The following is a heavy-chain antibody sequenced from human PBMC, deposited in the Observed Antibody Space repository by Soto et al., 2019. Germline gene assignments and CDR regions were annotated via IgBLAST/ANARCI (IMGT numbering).Heavy chain of an antibody. D-gene: IGHD2-8*01. CDR2: ISSSSSTI. CDR1: GFTFSDYS. V-gene: IGHV3-48*01. Sequence: PGGSLRLSCAASGFTFSDYSMNWVRQAPGKGLEWVSYISSSSSTIYYADSVKGRITISPDTSNNQLSLQLNSVTPDDTAVYYCARLIGNSWLDSWGQGTLVTVSS. CDR3: ARLIGNSWLDS. J-gene: IGHJ5*01.